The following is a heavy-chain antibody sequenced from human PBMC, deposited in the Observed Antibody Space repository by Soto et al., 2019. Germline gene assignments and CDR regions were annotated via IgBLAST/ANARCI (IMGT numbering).Heavy chain of an antibody. CDR1: GGTFSSYA. J-gene: IGHJ3*02. CDR2: IIPIFGTA. Sequence: QVQLVQSGAEVTKPGSSVKVSCKASGGTFSSYAISWVRQAPGQGLEWMGGIIPIFGTANYAQKFQGRDTITADEATSTAYMELSSLRSEDTAVYYCARERTHGDGDAFDIWCQGTMVTVSS. V-gene: IGHV1-69*01. CDR3: ARERTHGDGDAFDI. D-gene: IGHD7-27*01.